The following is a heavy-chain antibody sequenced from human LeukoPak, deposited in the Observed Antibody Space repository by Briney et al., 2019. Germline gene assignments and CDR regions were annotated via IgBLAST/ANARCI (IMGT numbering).Heavy chain of an antibody. Sequence: SETLSLTCAVYGGSFTPHYWTWIRQPPGKGLEWIGEVHHSGKTSYKPSLRSRLTISLDTSKNQFSLNLISVTAADTAVYYCARGLSSGWVDYWGQGTLVTVSS. CDR3: ARGLSSGWVDY. J-gene: IGHJ4*02. V-gene: IGHV4-34*01. CDR1: GGSFTPHY. D-gene: IGHD6-19*01. CDR2: VHHSGKT.